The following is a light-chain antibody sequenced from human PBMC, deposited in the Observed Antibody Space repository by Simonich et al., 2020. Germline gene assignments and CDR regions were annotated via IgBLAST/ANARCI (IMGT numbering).Light chain of an antibody. J-gene: IGLJ2*01. CDR3: SSYTSSSSVV. V-gene: IGLV2-14*03. CDR2: DFS. Sequence: QSALTQPASVSGSPGRSITISCPGTRSDVCGYTYVSGYQHHPGKAPKLMIYDFSKRPAGVSNRFSGSKSGNTASRTISGLQAEDEADYYCSSYTSSSSVVFGGGTKLTVL. CDR1: RSDVCGYTY.